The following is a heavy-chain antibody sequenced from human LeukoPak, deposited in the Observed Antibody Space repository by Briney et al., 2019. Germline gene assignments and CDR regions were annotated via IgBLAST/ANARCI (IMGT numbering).Heavy chain of an antibody. CDR2: TRHVGGKK. J-gene: IGHJ4*02. V-gene: IGHV3-30*02. CDR1: GVTFSSYG. CDR3: ARDPPDAGRGYYGFDY. D-gene: IGHD3-22*01. Sequence: GGSLRLSCTASGVTFSSYGMRWVRQAPGEGLEWMAFTRHVGGKKYYAESVKGRFTISRDNSQNTLYLQMNSLIDGDTAVYYCARDPPDAGRGYYGFDYWGQGTLVTVSS.